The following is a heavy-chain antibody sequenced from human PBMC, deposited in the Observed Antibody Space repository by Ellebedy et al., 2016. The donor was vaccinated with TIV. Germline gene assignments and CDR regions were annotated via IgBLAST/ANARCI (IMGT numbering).Heavy chain of an antibody. CDR2: IYYSGNT. D-gene: IGHD4-17*01. CDR3: ARDGDYAALGY. Sequence: MPSETLSLTCTVSGGSISDSYWSWIRQPPGKGLEWIGYIYYSGNTIYNPSLKSRVTLSVETSKKHFSLRLTSVTAADTALYYCARDGDYAALGYWGQGNLVTVSS. V-gene: IGHV4-59*12. J-gene: IGHJ4*02. CDR1: GGSISDSY.